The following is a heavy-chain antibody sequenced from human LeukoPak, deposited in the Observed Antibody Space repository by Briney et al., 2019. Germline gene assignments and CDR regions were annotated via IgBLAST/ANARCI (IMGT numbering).Heavy chain of an antibody. CDR3: ARVLKQRGYSYGYSAETGYYYYYMDV. D-gene: IGHD5-18*01. CDR1: GDSISTSSYY. Sequence: PSETLSLTCSVSGDSISTSSYYWGWIRQPPGKGLEWIGTIYYSGSTNYNPSLKSRVTISVDTSKNQFSLKLSSVTAADTAVYYCARVLKQRGYSYGYSAETGYYYYYMDVWGKGTTVTVSS. CDR2: IYYSGST. J-gene: IGHJ6*03. V-gene: IGHV4-39*07.